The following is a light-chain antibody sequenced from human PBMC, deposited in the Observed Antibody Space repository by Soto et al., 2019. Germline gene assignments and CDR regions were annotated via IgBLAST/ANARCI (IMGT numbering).Light chain of an antibody. CDR1: QSVGTF. Sequence: EIVLTQSPATLSLSPGESATLSCRASQSVGTFLAWYQHKPGQAPRLLILDASTRATGVPPRFSGSKSGTDFTLTISRLEPEDFAVYYCQQRRTWPLTFGSGTKVDI. CDR2: DAS. J-gene: IGKJ4*01. CDR3: QQRRTWPLT. V-gene: IGKV3-11*01.